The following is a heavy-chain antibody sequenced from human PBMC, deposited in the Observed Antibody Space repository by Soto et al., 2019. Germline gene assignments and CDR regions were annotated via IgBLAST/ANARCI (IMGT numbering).Heavy chain of an antibody. CDR2: IYYSGST. Sequence: SETLSLTCTVSGGSISSSSYYWGWIRQPPGKGLEWIGSIYYSGSTYYNPSLKSRVTISVDTSKNQFSLKLSSVTAADTAVYYCARHVLSGEQWLVNFDYWGQGTLVTVSS. V-gene: IGHV4-39*01. J-gene: IGHJ4*02. D-gene: IGHD6-19*01. CDR1: GGSISSSSYY. CDR3: ARHVLSGEQWLVNFDY.